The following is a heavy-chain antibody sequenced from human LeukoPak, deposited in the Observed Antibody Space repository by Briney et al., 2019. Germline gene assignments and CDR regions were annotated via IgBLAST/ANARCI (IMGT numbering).Heavy chain of an antibody. V-gene: IGHV3-66*01. CDR3: ARDPGYSSSWSLDAFDI. CDR1: GFTVSSNY. CDR2: IYSGGST. J-gene: IGHJ3*02. D-gene: IGHD6-13*01. Sequence: PGRSLRLSCAASGFTVSSNYTSWVRQAPGKGLEWVSVIYSGGSTYYADSVKGRFTISRDNSKNTLYLQMNSLRAEDTAVYYCARDPGYSSSWSLDAFDIWGQGTMVTVSS.